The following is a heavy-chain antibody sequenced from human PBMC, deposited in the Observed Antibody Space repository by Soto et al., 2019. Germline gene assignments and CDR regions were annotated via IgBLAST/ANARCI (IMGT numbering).Heavy chain of an antibody. J-gene: IGHJ4*02. CDR3: ARGPNYFDY. V-gene: IGHV1-8*01. Sequence: QVQLVQSGAEVKQPGASVKVSCEASGYIFTSFDIHWVRQAPGQGLEWMGWMNPNKGHTGYAEKFQGRVTMTRNTSMKIAYMELSSLRSDDTAVYYCARGPNYFDYWGQGTLVTVSS. CDR1: GYIFTSFD. CDR2: MNPNKGHT.